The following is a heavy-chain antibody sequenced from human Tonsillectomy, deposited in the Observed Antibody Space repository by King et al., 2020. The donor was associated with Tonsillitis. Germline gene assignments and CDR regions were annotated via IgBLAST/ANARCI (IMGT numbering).Heavy chain of an antibody. V-gene: IGHV4-30-4*08. D-gene: IGHD3-10*01. CDR1: GDSISRGDDY. J-gene: IGHJ5*01. CDR2: IYYSGST. CDR3: ARADGSGSYWVXKWFXS. Sequence: MQLQESGPRLVMPSQTLSLTCTVSGDSISRGDDYWSWIRQSPGKGLEWIGYIYYSGSTYYNSSLKSRVTISINTSKTQFSLKMRSVTVADTAVYYCARADGSGSYWVXKWFXSWGQXIPVTVSS.